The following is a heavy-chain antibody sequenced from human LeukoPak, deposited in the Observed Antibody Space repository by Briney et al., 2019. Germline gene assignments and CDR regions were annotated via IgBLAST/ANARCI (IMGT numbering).Heavy chain of an antibody. CDR3: ARDSCSSTSCYTDY. J-gene: IGHJ4*02. Sequence: GASVKVSCKASGYTFTGYYMHWVRQAPGQGLEWMGWINPNSGGTNYAQKFQGRVTMTRDTSISTAYMELSRLRSGDTAVYYCARDSCSSTSCYTDYWGQGTLVTVSS. D-gene: IGHD2-2*02. V-gene: IGHV1-2*02. CDR1: GYTFTGYY. CDR2: INPNSGGT.